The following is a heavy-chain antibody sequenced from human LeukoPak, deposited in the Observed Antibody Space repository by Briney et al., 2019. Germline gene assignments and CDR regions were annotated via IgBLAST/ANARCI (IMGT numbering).Heavy chain of an antibody. V-gene: IGHV1-24*01. D-gene: IGHD1-20*01. Sequence: ASVKVSCKVSGYTLTELSMHGVRQAPGKGLEWMGGFDPEDGETIYAQKFQGRVTMTEDTSTDTAYMELSSLRSEDTAVYYCATVPRYNWNYDYWGQGTLVTVSS. J-gene: IGHJ4*02. CDR3: ATVPRYNWNYDY. CDR2: FDPEDGET. CDR1: GYTLTELS.